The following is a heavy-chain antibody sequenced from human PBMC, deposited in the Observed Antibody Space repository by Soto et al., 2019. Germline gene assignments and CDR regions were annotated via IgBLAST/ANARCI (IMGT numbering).Heavy chain of an antibody. CDR1: GFPFGSHA. D-gene: IGHD3-3*01. Sequence: PGGSLRLSCAASGFPFGSHAMSWVRQAPGKGLEWVSLVSGNGGTTNYADSVKGRFTISRDKAQKTLSLQMKSMRDEETAISYGATGRAHTLFGVDTLFYYWGQGTLVTVSS. J-gene: IGHJ4*02. CDR2: VSGNGGTT. V-gene: IGHV3-23*01. CDR3: ATGRAHTLFGVDTLFYY.